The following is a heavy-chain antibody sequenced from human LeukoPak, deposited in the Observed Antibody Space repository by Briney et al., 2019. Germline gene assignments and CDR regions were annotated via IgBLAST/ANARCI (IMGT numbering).Heavy chain of an antibody. Sequence: GSSVKVSCKASGYTFTGYYMHWVRQAPGQGLEWMGRINPNSGGTNYAQKFHGRVTMTRDTSISTAYMDLHRLRSSDTAVYYCAILWKTTVTTWRAFDYWGQGNLVTVFS. J-gene: IGHJ4*02. CDR2: INPNSGGT. D-gene: IGHD4-17*01. CDR3: AILWKTTVTTWRAFDY. V-gene: IGHV1-2*06. CDR1: GYTFTGYY.